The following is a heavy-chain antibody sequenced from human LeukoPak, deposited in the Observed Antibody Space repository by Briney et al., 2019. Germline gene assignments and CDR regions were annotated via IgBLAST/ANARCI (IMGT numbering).Heavy chain of an antibody. J-gene: IGHJ4*02. D-gene: IGHD6-6*01. CDR2: IKPDGTEK. Sequence: GGSLRLSCAASGFVFSNYWMSWVRQAPGKGLEWVPNIKPDGTEKYYVDSLKGRFTISRDNAKNSLYLQMNSLRVEDTAVYYCARGGNSSWDYWGQGALVTVSS. CDR3: ARGGNSSWDY. V-gene: IGHV3-7*01. CDR1: GFVFSNYW.